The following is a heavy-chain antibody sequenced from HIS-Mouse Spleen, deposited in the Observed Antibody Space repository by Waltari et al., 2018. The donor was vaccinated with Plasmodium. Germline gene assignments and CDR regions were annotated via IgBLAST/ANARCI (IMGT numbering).Heavy chain of an antibody. V-gene: IGHV3-30*18. D-gene: IGHD3-16*01. CDR3: AKAQGVINFDY. Sequence: VQLVESGGGVVKPGRSLRLSCAASGFPFGSYGLHWVRQAPGKGLGWVAVISYDGSNKYYADSVKGRFTISRDNSKNTLYLQMNSLRAEDTAVYYCAKAQGVINFDYWGQGTLVTVSS. CDR1: GFPFGSYG. J-gene: IGHJ4*02. CDR2: ISYDGSNK.